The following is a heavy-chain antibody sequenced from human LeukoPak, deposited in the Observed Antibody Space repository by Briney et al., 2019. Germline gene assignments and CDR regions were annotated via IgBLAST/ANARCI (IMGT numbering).Heavy chain of an antibody. D-gene: IGHD2-2*01. CDR3: ARDHCSSTSCYAYCYYGMDV. CDR2: IWYDGSNK. CDR1: GFTFSSYG. Sequence: GRSLRLSCAASGFTFSSYGMHWVRQAPGKGLEWVAVIWYDGSNKYYADSVKGRFTISRDNSKNTLYLQMNSLRAEDTAVYYCARDHCSSTSCYAYCYYGMDVWGKGTTVTVSS. V-gene: IGHV3-33*01. J-gene: IGHJ6*04.